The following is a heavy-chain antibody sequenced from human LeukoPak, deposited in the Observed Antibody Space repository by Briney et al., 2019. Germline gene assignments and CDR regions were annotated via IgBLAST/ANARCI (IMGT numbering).Heavy chain of an antibody. V-gene: IGHV3-53*01. J-gene: IGHJ4*02. CDR2: IYSDGGT. D-gene: IGHD3-22*01. Sequence: PGGSLRLSCAASGFTVSSNYLSWVRQAPGEGLEWVSVIYSDGGTYYADSVKGRFTISRDNSKNTLYLQMNSLRAEDTAVYYCARDGTPYYYDSTGYYPFDYWGQGTLVTVSS. CDR1: GFTVSSNY. CDR3: ARDGTPYYYDSTGYYPFDY.